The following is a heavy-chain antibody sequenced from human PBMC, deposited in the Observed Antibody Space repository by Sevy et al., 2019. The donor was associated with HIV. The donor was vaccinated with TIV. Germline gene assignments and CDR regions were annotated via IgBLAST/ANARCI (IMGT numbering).Heavy chain of an antibody. CDR3: EADYCSGGSCYSTDY. V-gene: IGHV4-4*07. CDR1: GGSISSYY. D-gene: IGHD2-15*01. J-gene: IGHJ4*02. Sequence: SETLSLTCTVSGGSISSYYWSWIRQPAGKGLEWIGRIYTSGSTNYNPSLKSRVTMSVDTSKNQFSLKLSSVTAADTAVYYCEADYCSGGSCYSTDYWGQGTLVTVSS. CDR2: IYTSGST.